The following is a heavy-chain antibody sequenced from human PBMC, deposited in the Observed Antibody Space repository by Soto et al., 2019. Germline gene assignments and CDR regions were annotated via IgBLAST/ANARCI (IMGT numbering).Heavy chain of an antibody. D-gene: IGHD3-10*02. J-gene: IGHJ4*02. Sequence: QAQLMQSGAEVKKPGSSVKVSCKASGGTFSSYTITWVRQGPGQRLEWMGRIIPILGETNYAPKFQGRVTITADKSTGTAYRYLGSLMSENTAVHYRARVDYVGRAVPDYCRQGTLVTVSS. V-gene: IGHV1-69*08. CDR3: ARVDYVGRAVPDY. CDR2: IIPILGET. CDR1: GGTFSSYT.